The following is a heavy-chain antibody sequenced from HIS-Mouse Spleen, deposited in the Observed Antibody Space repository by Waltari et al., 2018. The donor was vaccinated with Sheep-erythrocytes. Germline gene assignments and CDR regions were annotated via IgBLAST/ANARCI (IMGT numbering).Heavy chain of an antibody. D-gene: IGHD6-13*01. CDR2: IKQDGSEK. Sequence: PASGFTFSSYWMSWVRQAPGKGLEWVANIKQDGSEKYYVDSVKGRFTISRDNAKNSLYLQMNSLRAEDTAVYYCARRVEAAADRWFDPWGQGTLVTVSS. J-gene: IGHJ5*02. CDR1: GFTFSSYW. CDR3: ARRVEAAADRWFDP. V-gene: IGHV3-7*01.